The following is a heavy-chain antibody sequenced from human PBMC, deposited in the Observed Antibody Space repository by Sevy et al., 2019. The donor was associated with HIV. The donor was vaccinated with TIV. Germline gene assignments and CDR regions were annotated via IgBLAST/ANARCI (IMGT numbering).Heavy chain of an antibody. Sequence: GESLKISCAASGFIFSDYYMSWIRQAPGKGLEWVSYISSHGNTIYDTDSVKGRFTISRDNTKKLLFLQMNSLRAEDTAVYSRARDRGFCSSTSCDDWDYYGMDVWGQGTTVTVSS. D-gene: IGHD2-2*01. CDR2: ISSHGNTI. CDR3: ARDRGFCSSTSCDDWDYYGMDV. J-gene: IGHJ6*02. V-gene: IGHV3-11*01. CDR1: GFIFSDYY.